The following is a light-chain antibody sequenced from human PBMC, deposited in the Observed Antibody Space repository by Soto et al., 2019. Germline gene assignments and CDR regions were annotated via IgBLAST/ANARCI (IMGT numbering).Light chain of an antibody. J-gene: IGKJ4*01. V-gene: IGKV3-15*01. CDR3: QQHNNWPLT. Sequence: IVMTQSPGTLSGSPGERATLSCRASQSVSSNLAWYQQKPAQAPRLLIYGASTRATGIPGRFSGSGSGTEFTLTISSLQSEDFAVYYCQQHNNWPLTFGGGTKVEIK. CDR1: QSVSSN. CDR2: GAS.